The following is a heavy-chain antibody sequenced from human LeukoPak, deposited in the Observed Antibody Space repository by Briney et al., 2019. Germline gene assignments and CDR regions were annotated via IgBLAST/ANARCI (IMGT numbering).Heavy chain of an antibody. V-gene: IGHV3-23*01. CDR1: GFTFSSDA. Sequence: PGGSLRLSCAASGFTFSSDAMSWVRQAPGKGLEWVSAISGSGGSTYYADSVNGRFTISRDNSKNTLYLQMNSLRAEDTAVYYCAKDGYDYVWGSYRYDWFDPWGQGTLVTVSS. CDR3: AKDGYDYVWGSYRYDWFDP. J-gene: IGHJ5*02. D-gene: IGHD3-16*02. CDR2: ISGSGGST.